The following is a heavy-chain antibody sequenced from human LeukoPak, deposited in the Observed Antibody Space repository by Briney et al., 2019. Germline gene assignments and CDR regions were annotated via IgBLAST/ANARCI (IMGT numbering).Heavy chain of an antibody. J-gene: IGHJ4*02. V-gene: IGHV3-48*03. CDR3: ARVHYNTAMVDIDY. D-gene: IGHD5-18*01. CDR2: ISSSGSSI. CDR1: GLTFSSYE. Sequence: GGSLRLSCAASGLTFSSYEMHWVRQAPGKGLEWISYISSSGSSIYYADSVKGRFTISRDNGKNLMYLQMNSLRAEDTAVYYCARVHYNTAMVDIDYWGQGTLVTVSS.